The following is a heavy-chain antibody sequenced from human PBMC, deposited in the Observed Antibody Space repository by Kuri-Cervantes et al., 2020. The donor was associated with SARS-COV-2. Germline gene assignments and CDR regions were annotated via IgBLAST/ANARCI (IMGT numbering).Heavy chain of an antibody. J-gene: IGHJ3*02. Sequence: GESLKISCAASGFTFSSYWMSWVRQAPGKGLEWVANIKQDGSEKYYVDPVKGRFTISRDNAKNSLYLQMNSLRAEDTAVYYCARIPGYSSGWLAFDIWGQGTMVTVSS. V-gene: IGHV3-7*04. D-gene: IGHD6-19*01. CDR3: ARIPGYSSGWLAFDI. CDR1: GFTFSSYW. CDR2: IKQDGSEK.